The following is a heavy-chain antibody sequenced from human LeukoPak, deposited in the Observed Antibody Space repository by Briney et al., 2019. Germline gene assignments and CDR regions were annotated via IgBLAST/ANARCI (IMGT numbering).Heavy chain of an antibody. J-gene: IGHJ4*02. V-gene: IGHV4-59*01. CDR3: ARWYYYDSSGYSKLDY. CDR2: IYYSGST. CDR1: GFTFSTYS. Sequence: GSLRLSCAASGFTFSTYSMSWIRQPPGKGLEWIGYIYYSGSTNYNPSLKSRVTISVDTSKNQFSLKLSSVTAVDTAVYYCARWYYYDSSGYSKLDYWGQGTLVTVSS. D-gene: IGHD3-22*01.